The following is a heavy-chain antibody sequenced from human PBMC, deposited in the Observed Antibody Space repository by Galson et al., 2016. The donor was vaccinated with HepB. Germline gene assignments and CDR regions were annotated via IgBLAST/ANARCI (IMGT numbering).Heavy chain of an antibody. CDR2: ISSNSGDT. CDR1: GFTFRTYS. V-gene: IGHV3-21*01. J-gene: IGHJ4*02. CDR3: TRRGTLSLDY. D-gene: IGHD1-14*01. Sequence: SLRLSCAASGFTFRTYSMNLVRQAPGKGLEWVSSISSNSGDTDYADSVKGRFTISRDKAKNSLYLQMNSLRVEDTAVYYCTRRGTLSLDYWGQGALVTVSS.